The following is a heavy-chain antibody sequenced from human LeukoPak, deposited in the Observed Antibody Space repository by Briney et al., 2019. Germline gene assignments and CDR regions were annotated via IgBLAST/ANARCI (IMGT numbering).Heavy chain of an antibody. CDR3: AREGGYYYDSSGYSGSDY. V-gene: IGHV1-18*01. J-gene: IGHJ4*02. Sequence: ASVKVSCKASGYTFTSYGISWVRQAPGQGLDWMGWISAYNGNTNYAQKLQGRVTMTTDTSTSTAYMELRSLRSDDTAVYYCAREGGYYYDSSGYSGSDYWGQGTLVTVSP. CDR1: GYTFTSYG. CDR2: ISAYNGNT. D-gene: IGHD3-22*01.